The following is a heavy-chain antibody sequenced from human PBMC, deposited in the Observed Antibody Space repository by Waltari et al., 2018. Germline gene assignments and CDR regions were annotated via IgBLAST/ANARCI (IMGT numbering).Heavy chain of an antibody. D-gene: IGHD6-13*01. Sequence: QVQLQESGPGLVKPSETLSLTCAVSGYSISRGYYWGWIRPPPGKGLEWIGSIYHSGSTHYNPSLKCRVTISLDPSKNQFSLKLSAVTAADTAVYYCAREGSSSFEINWFDPWGQGTLVTVSS. J-gene: IGHJ5*02. CDR1: GYSISRGYY. CDR2: IYHSGST. CDR3: AREGSSSFEINWFDP. V-gene: IGHV4-38-2*02.